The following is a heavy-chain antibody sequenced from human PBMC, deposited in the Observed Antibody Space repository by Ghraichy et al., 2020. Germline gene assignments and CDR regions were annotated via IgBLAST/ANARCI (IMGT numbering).Heavy chain of an antibody. Sequence: SVKVSCKASGYTFTSYYMHWVRQAPGQGLEWMGIINPSGGSTSYAQKFQGRVTMTRDTSTSTVYMELSSLRSEDTAVYYCARARIGYSYLPRGFAFDIWGQGTMVTVSS. J-gene: IGHJ3*02. V-gene: IGHV1-46*01. D-gene: IGHD5-18*01. CDR3: ARARIGYSYLPRGFAFDI. CDR2: INPSGGST. CDR1: GYTFTSYY.